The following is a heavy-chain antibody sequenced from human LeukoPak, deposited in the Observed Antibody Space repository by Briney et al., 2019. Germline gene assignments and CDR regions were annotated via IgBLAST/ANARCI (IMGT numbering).Heavy chain of an antibody. J-gene: IGHJ4*02. D-gene: IGHD7-27*01. V-gene: IGHV3-48*01. CDR3: DREGSSWGNFDY. CDR2: ISSIISTI. CDR1: GFTFTIYS. Sequence: GGSLRLSCAASGFTFTIYSMNWVRQAPGKGLEWVSYISSIISTINYADSVKGRFTISRGNAKNSPYLQMNSLRTEDTAVYYCDREGSSWGNFDYWGQGTLVSVSS.